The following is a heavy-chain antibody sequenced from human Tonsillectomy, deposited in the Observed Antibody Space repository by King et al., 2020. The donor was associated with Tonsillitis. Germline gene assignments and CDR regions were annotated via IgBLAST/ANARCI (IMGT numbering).Heavy chain of an antibody. Sequence: HVQLVESGGGVVQPGRSLRLSCAASGFAFSNYAMHWVRQAPGKGLEWVAVIANDGGNEKYGDSVKGRFTIFRDNSRNTLYLQMDSLRADDTAVYYCARDSSGNGNWDYFEDWGQGTLVTVS. CDR2: IANDGGNE. D-gene: IGHD1-1*01. CDR3: ARDSSGNGNWDYFED. V-gene: IGHV3-33*05. J-gene: IGHJ4*02. CDR1: GFAFSNYA.